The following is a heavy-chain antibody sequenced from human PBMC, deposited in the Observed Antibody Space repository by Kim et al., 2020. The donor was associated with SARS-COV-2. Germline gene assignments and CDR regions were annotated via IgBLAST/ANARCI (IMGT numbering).Heavy chain of an antibody. V-gene: IGHV1-69*13. CDR2: IIPIFGTA. J-gene: IGHJ3*02. CDR1: GGTFSSYA. Sequence: SVKVSCKASGGTFSSYAISWVRQAPGQGLEWMGGIIPIFGTANYAQKFQGRVTITADESTSTAYMELSSLRSEDTAVYYCARRNDAGIAVAGTPWGSAFDIWGQGTMVTVSS. D-gene: IGHD6-19*01. CDR3: ARRNDAGIAVAGTPWGSAFDI.